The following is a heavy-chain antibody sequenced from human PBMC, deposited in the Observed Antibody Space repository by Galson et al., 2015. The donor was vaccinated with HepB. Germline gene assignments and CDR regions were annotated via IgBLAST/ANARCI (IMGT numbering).Heavy chain of an antibody. CDR3: AREGVGGHNSEGYAFDI. Sequence: SLRLSCAASGFTFSSYGMHWVRQAPGKGLEWVAVIWYDGSNKYYADSVKGRFTISRDNSKNTLYLQMNSLRAEDTAVYYCAREGVGGHNSEGYAFDIWGQGTMVTVSS. D-gene: IGHD5-24*01. CDR1: GFTFSSYG. CDR2: IWYDGSNK. J-gene: IGHJ3*02. V-gene: IGHV3-33*01.